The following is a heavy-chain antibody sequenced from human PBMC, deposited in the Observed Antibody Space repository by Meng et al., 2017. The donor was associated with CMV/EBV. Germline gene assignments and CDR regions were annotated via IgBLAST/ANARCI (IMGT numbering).Heavy chain of an antibody. J-gene: IGHJ3*02. V-gene: IGHV1-46*01. Sequence: ASVKVSCKASGYTLTRYYIHWVRRAPGQGLEWMGIINPTGDIATFAQRFQGRVTLTRDTSTSTVYMELRSLRFDDTAVYYCARDSSEQAGNTMIIVAYAALDIWGQRTMVTVSS. CDR3: ARDSSEQAGNTMIIVAYAALDI. CDR1: GYTLTRYY. CDR2: INPTGDIA. D-gene: IGHD3-22*01.